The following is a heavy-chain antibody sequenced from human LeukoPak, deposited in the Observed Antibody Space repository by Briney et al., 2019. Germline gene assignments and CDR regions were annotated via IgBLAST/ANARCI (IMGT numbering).Heavy chain of an antibody. CDR1: GGSISTYF. CDR2: IYYSGST. CDR3: ARDAVTTKADV. J-gene: IGHJ6*02. D-gene: IGHD4-17*01. V-gene: IGHV4-59*12. Sequence: PSETLSLTCTVSGGSISTYFWSWIRQPPGKGLEWIGYIYYSGSTSYNPSLKSRVTISVDTSKNQFSLKLSSVTAADTAVYYCARDAVTTKADVWGQGTTVTVSS.